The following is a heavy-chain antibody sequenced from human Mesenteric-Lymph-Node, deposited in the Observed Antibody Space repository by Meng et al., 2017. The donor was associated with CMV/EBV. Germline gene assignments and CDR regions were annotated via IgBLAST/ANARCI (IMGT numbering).Heavy chain of an antibody. CDR3: ATSSGNYGPSFY. V-gene: IGHV4-59*01. D-gene: IGHD1-26*01. J-gene: IGHJ4*02. Sequence: LTCTVSGGCISSSYWSCIRQPPGKGMEWSGYIYYSGSTNYNPSLKRRVTMSVDTSKNQFSLRLSSVTAADTAVYYCATSSGNYGPSFYWGQGTLVTVSS. CDR1: GGCISSSY. CDR2: IYYSGST.